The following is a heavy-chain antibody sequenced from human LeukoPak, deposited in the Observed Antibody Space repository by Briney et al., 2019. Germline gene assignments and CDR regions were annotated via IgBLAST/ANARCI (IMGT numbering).Heavy chain of an antibody. V-gene: IGHV4-30-2*01. CDR2: IYHSGST. Sequence: SETLSLTCTVSGGSISSGGYYWSWIRQPPGKGLEWIGYIYHSGSTYYNPSLKSRVTISVDRSKNQFSLKLSSVTAADTAVYYCARGLVVPAAIDGGWFDPWGQGTLVTVSS. D-gene: IGHD2-2*01. J-gene: IGHJ5*02. CDR1: GGSISSGGYY. CDR3: ARGLVVPAAIDGGWFDP.